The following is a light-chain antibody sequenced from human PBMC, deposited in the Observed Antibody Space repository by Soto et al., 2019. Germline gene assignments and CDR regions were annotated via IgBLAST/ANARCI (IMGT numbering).Light chain of an antibody. CDR3: QHYNSYSEA. V-gene: IGKV1-5*01. J-gene: IGKJ1*01. CDR1: QSISSL. Sequence: IHSTQSPSTLSASVVDRVTITCLASQSISSLLAWYQQKPGKAPKLLIYAASSLQSGVPSRFSGSGSGTEFTLTISSLQPDDFATYYCQHYNSYSEAFGQGTKVDIK. CDR2: AAS.